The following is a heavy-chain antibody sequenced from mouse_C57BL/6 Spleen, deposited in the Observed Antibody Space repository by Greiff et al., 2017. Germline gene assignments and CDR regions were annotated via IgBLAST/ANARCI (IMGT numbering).Heavy chain of an antibody. CDR3: ARKPGYYFDY. V-gene: IGHV1-26*01. Sequence: EVQLQQSGPELVKPGASVKISCKASGYTFTDYYMNWVKQSHGKSLEWIGDINPNNGGTSYNQKFKGKATLTVDKSSSTAYMELRSLTSEDSAVYYCARKPGYYFDYWGQGTTLTVSS. D-gene: IGHD4-1*01. CDR2: INPNNGGT. CDR1: GYTFTDYY. J-gene: IGHJ2*01.